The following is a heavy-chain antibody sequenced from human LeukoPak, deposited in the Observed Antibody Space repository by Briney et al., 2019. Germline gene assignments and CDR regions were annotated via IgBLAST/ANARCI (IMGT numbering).Heavy chain of an antibody. Sequence: ASVKVSCKASGYTFTSYDINWVRQATGQGPEWMGWMNPNSGNTGYAQQFQGRVTMTRTTSTSTAYMELSSLSSDDTAVYYCARGWFGQLLQDYWGQGTLVTVSS. CDR2: MNPNSGNT. CDR1: GYTFTSYD. V-gene: IGHV1-8*01. J-gene: IGHJ4*02. CDR3: ARGWFGQLLQDY. D-gene: IGHD3-10*01.